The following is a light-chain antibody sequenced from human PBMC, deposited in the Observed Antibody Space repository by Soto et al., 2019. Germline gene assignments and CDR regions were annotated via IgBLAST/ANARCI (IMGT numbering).Light chain of an antibody. CDR2: LNSDGSH. J-gene: IGLJ2*01. CDR3: QSWGTVNVV. V-gene: IGLV4-69*01. Sequence: QSALTQSPSASASLGASVKLTCTLSSGHSSYAIAWHQQQPEKGPRYLMKLNSDGSHTKGDGIPDRFSGSSSGAERYLTISSLHSEDEAEYYCQSWGTVNVVFGGGTKLTVL. CDR1: SGHSSYA.